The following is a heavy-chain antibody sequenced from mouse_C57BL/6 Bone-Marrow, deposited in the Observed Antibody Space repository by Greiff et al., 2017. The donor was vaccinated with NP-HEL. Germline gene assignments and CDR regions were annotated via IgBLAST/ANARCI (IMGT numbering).Heavy chain of an antibody. Sequence: VQLQQSGAELVRPGASVKLSCTASGFNIKDDYMHWVKQRPEQGLEWIGWIDPENGDTEYASKFQGKATITVDTSSNTAYLQLSSLASEDTAVDYYTIYYYGSSYDYWGQGTLVTVSA. J-gene: IGHJ3*01. CDR1: GFNIKDDY. V-gene: IGHV14-4*01. D-gene: IGHD1-1*01. CDR3: TIYYYGSSYDY. CDR2: IDPENGDT.